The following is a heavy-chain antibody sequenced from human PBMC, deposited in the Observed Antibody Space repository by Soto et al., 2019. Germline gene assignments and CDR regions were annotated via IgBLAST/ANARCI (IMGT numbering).Heavy chain of an antibody. CDR1: GYTFTGYY. J-gene: IGHJ3*02. D-gene: IGHD3-3*01. V-gene: IGHV1-2*04. CDR2: INPNSGGT. CDR3: ARDRRITIFGVVDDAFDI. Sequence: ASVKVSCKASGYTFTGYYMHWVRQAPGQGLEWMGWINPNSGGTNYAQKFQGWVTMTRDTSISTAYMELSRLRSDDTAVYYCARDRRITIFGVVDDAFDIWGQGTMVTVS.